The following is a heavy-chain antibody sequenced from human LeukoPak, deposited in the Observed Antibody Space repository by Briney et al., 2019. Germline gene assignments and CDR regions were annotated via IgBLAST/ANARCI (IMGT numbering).Heavy chain of an antibody. CDR3: ARKDPNSGSHDFDY. J-gene: IGHJ4*02. D-gene: IGHD1-26*01. V-gene: IGHV3-48*01. Sequence: GGSLRLSCAASGFTFSIYSMTWVRQAPGKGLEWVSYISSGSSAILYADSVKGRFTVSRDNANNSLYLQMNSLTAEDTAVYYCARKDPNSGSHDFDYWGQGTLLTVSS. CDR1: GFTFSIYS. CDR2: ISSGSSAI.